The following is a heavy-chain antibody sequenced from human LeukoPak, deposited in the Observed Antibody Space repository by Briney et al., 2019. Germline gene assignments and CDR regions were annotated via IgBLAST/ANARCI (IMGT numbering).Heavy chain of an antibody. J-gene: IGHJ4*02. CDR1: GYIYTNYG. CDR3: ARDPTPSDGDYPPDHFDY. V-gene: IGHV1-18*01. D-gene: IGHD4-17*01. CDR2: INTYSGNT. Sequence: ASVKVSCKASGYIYTNYGINWVRQAPGQGLEWMGWINTYSGNTNYAPKLHGRVTMTTDTPTSTAYMELRSLRFDDTAIYYCARDPTPSDGDYPPDHFDYWGQGTLVTVSS.